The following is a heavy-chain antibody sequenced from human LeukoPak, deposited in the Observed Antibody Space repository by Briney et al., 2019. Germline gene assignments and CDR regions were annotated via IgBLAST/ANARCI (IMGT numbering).Heavy chain of an antibody. J-gene: IGHJ4*02. CDR2: ISYDGSNK. Sequence: GRSLRLSCAASGFTFSSYAMHWVRQAPGKGLEWVAVISYDGSNKYYADSVKGRFTISRDNSKNTLYLQMNSLRAEDTALYFCAKKAQYDGHYPLDYWGQGTLVTVSA. CDR3: AKKAQYDGHYPLDY. CDR1: GFTFSSYA. D-gene: IGHD4/OR15-4a*01. V-gene: IGHV3-30*04.